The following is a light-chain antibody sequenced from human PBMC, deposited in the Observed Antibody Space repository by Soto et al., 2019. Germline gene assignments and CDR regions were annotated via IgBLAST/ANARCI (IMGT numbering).Light chain of an antibody. J-gene: IGLJ2*01. V-gene: IGLV2-14*01. CDR2: DVS. Sequence: QSVLTQPASVSGSPGQSITISCTGTSSDVGGHNYVSWYQQHPGKAPNLIIFDVSNRPSGVSDRFSGSRSANTASLTNSGLLSGDEADYYCSSYTSSSTVVFGGGTKLTVL. CDR3: SSYTSSSTVV. CDR1: SSDVGGHNY.